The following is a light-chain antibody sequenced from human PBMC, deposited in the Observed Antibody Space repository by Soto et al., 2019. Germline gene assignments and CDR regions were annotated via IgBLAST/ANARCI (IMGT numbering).Light chain of an antibody. V-gene: IGKV3-15*01. J-gene: IGKJ1*01. CDR1: QSVSSS. CDR3: QQYIDWPPGT. Sequence: EIVVTQSPATLSVSPGERVTLSCRASQSVSSSLAWYQQRPGQAPRLLIYDTSTRAAGISARFSGSGSGTEFTLTISSLQSXXXAVYYCQQYIDWPPGTFGQGTAVEIK. CDR2: DTS.